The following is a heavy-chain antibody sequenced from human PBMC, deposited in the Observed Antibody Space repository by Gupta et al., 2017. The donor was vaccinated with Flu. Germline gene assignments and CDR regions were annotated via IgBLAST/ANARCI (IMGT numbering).Heavy chain of an antibody. D-gene: IGHD5-24*01. V-gene: IGHV4-34*01. CDR2: INHSGST. Sequence: QVQLQQWGAGLLKPSETLSLTCAVYGGSFSGYYWSWIRQPPGKGLEWIGEINHSGSTNYNPSLKSRVTISVDTSKNQFSLKLSSVTAADTAVYYCARGGVEMATNPPRAFDIWGQGTMVTVSS. CDR3: ARGGVEMATNPPRAFDI. J-gene: IGHJ3*02. CDR1: GGSFSGYY.